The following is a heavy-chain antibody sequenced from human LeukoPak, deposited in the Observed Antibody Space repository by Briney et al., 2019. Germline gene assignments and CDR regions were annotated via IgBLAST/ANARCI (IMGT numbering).Heavy chain of an antibody. CDR3: AKLGDIAVADYFDY. J-gene: IGHJ4*02. D-gene: IGHD6-19*01. V-gene: IGHV3-23*01. CDR1: GFTFSSYV. CDR2: ISGSGGST. Sequence: PGGSLRLSCAASGFTFSSYVKSWVRQAPGKGLEWVSAISGSGGSTYYADSVKGRFTISRDNSKNTLYLQMNSLRAEDTAVYYCAKLGDIAVADYFDYWGRGTLVTVSS.